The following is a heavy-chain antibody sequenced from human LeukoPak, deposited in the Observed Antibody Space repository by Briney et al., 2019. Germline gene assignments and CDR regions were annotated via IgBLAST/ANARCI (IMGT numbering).Heavy chain of an antibody. CDR3: VRDLREADH. J-gene: IGHJ4*02. Sequence: GGSLRLSCVASGFTFSAYCMHWVRQGPEKGLERVSRICPDGSVVNHADSVKGRFTTSRDNAKNTVFLQMNSLRVDDTAVYYCVRDLREADHWGLGTLVIVSS. V-gene: IGHV3-74*01. CDR1: GFTFSAYC. D-gene: IGHD3-10*01. CDR2: ICPDGSVV.